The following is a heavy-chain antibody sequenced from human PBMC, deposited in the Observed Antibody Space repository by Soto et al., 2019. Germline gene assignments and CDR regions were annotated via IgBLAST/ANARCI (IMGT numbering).Heavy chain of an antibody. Sequence: SETLSLTCTVSGGSISSYYWSWIRQPPGKGLEWIGYIYDSGSTNYNPSLKSRVTISVDTSKNQFSLKLSSVTAADTAVYYCARHLTDMYYDMLTGSHKTHNWYF. CDR3: ARHLTDMYYDMLTGSHKTHNWYF. J-gene: IGHJ2*01. D-gene: IGHD3-9*01. V-gene: IGHV4-59*08. CDR1: GGSISSYY. CDR2: IYDSGST.